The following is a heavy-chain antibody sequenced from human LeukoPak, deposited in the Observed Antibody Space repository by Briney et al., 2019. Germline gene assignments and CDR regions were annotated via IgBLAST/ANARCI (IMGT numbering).Heavy chain of an antibody. Sequence: PSETLSLTCTVSGGSTSSYYWSWIRQPPGRGLEWIGQIYYSGSTDYNPSLKSRVTISLDTSKNQFSLKLSSVTAADTAVYYCARGGLWSGYYGWGQGTLVTVSS. CDR2: IYYSGST. D-gene: IGHD3-3*01. J-gene: IGHJ4*02. CDR1: GGSTSSYY. V-gene: IGHV4-59*01. CDR3: ARGGLWSGYYG.